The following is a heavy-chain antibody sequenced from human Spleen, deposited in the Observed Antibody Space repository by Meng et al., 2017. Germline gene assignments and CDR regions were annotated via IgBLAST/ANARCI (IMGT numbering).Heavy chain of an antibody. V-gene: IGHV3-49*03. Sequence: GESLKISCTASGFIFGDYAMSWFRQAPGKGLVWVGFIRSKAYGGTTEYAASVKGRFTISRDDSKSIAYLQMNSLKTEDTAVYYCTGGASVITFGGVIDPHRGDYWGQGTLVTVSS. J-gene: IGHJ4*02. CDR1: GFIFGDYA. CDR3: TGGASVITFGGVIDPHRGDY. CDR2: IRSKAYGGTT. D-gene: IGHD3-16*02.